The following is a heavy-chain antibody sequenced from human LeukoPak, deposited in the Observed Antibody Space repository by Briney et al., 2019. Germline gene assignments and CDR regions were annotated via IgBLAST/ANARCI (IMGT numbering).Heavy chain of an antibody. Sequence: SGPTLVNPTQTLTLTCTFSGFSLSTSGVGVGWIRQPPGKALEWLALIYWNDDKRYSPFLKSRLTITKDTSKKQVVLIMTNMDPVDTATYYCAHHVVVITDGAFDIWGQGTMVTVSS. CDR2: IYWNDDK. J-gene: IGHJ3*02. CDR3: AHHVVVITDGAFDI. D-gene: IGHD3-22*01. V-gene: IGHV2-5*01. CDR1: GFSLSTSGVG.